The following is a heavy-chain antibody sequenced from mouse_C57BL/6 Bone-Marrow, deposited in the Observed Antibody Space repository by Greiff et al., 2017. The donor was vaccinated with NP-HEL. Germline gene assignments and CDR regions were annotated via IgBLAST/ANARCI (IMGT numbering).Heavy chain of an antibody. J-gene: IGHJ3*01. D-gene: IGHD2-3*01. CDR2: IYPGNSDP. V-gene: IGHV1-5*01. Sequence: VQLQQSGTVLARPGASVKMSCKTSGYTFTSYWMHWVNQRPGQGLEWIGAIYPGNSDPSYNQKFKGKAKLTAVTSASTAYMELSSLTNEDSAVYYCTRKFYDSWFAYWGQGTLVTVSA. CDR3: TRKFYDSWFAY. CDR1: GYTFTSYW.